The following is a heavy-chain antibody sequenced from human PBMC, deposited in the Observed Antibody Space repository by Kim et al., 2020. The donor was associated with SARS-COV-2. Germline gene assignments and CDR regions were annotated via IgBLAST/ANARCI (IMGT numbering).Heavy chain of an antibody. CDR3: ARGNSSGWFYYFDY. D-gene: IGHD6-19*01. J-gene: IGHJ4*02. V-gene: IGHV3-21*01. Sequence: VEGRFTSSRENAKDSLYLQVNSLRAEDTAVYYCARGNSSGWFYYFDYWGQGTLVTVSS.